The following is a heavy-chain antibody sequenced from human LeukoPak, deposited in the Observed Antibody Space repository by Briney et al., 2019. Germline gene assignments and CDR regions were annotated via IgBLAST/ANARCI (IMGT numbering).Heavy chain of an antibody. CDR2: ISYDGSNK. CDR3: AKDMRYSSSLRGSYYYYYGMDV. Sequence: GGSPRLSCAASGFTFSSYGMHWVRQAPGKGLEWVAVISYDGSNKYYADSVKGRFTISRDNSKNTLYLQMNSLRAEDTAVYYCAKDMRYSSSLRGSYYYYYGMDVWGQGTTVTVSS. V-gene: IGHV3-30*18. J-gene: IGHJ6*02. D-gene: IGHD6-6*01. CDR1: GFTFSSYG.